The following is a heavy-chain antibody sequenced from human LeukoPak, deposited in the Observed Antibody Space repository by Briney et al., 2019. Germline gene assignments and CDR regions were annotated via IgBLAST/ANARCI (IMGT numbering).Heavy chain of an antibody. V-gene: IGHV1-58*02. CDR2: IVVGRGNT. CDR1: GFTFTSSA. Sequence: SVTVSCKASGFTFTSSAMQWVRQARGQRLEWIGWIVVGRGNTDYAQKFQERVTITRDMSTSTVYMEVSSLRSEDTAVYYCATDQSGGYFNDAFDIWGQGTMVTVSS. J-gene: IGHJ3*02. D-gene: IGHD2-15*01. CDR3: ATDQSGGYFNDAFDI.